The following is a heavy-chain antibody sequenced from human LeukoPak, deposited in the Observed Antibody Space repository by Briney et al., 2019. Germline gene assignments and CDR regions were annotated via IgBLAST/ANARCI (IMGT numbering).Heavy chain of an antibody. J-gene: IGHJ4*02. V-gene: IGHV3-23*01. Sequence: RPGRSLRLSCAASGFTFTTYAMNWVRQAPGKGLEWVSGIVGSGGSTYYADSVKGRFTISRDNTKNTLYLQMSSLRVEDTAIYYCARAPSGGYDYWGQGTLVTVSS. D-gene: IGHD1-26*01. CDR2: IVGSGGST. CDR3: ARAPSGGYDY. CDR1: GFTFTTYA.